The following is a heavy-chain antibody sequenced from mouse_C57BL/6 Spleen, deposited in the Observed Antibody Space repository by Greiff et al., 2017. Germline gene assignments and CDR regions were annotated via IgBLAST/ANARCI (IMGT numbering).Heavy chain of an antibody. J-gene: IGHJ1*03. V-gene: IGHV5-17*01. D-gene: IGHD2-3*01. CDR1: GFTFSDYG. CDR3: ATDGDWYFDV. Sequence: DVMLVESGGGLVKPGGSLKLSCAASGFTFSDYGMHWVRQAPEKGLEWVAYISSGSSTIYYVDTVKGRFTISRDNAKNTLFLQMTSLRSEDTAMYYCATDGDWYFDVWGTGTTVTVSS. CDR2: ISSGSSTI.